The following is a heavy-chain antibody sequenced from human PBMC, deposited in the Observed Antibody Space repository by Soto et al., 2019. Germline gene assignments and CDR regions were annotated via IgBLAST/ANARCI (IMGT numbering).Heavy chain of an antibody. D-gene: IGHD2-15*01. J-gene: IGHJ6*03. Sequence: QITLKESGPTLVKPTQTLTLTCTFSGFSLSTSGVGVGWIRQPPGKALEWLALIYWDDDKRYSPSLKSRLTITKDTSKNQVVLTMTNMDPVDTATYYCAHRRVCSGGSCYSLGYSSGYYYYYMDVWGKGTTVTVSS. CDR3: AHRRVCSGGSCYSLGYSSGYYYYYMDV. V-gene: IGHV2-5*02. CDR1: GFSLSTSGVG. CDR2: IYWDDDK.